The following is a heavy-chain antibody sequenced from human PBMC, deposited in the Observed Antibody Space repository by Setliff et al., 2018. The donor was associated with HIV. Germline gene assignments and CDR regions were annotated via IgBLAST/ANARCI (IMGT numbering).Heavy chain of an antibody. J-gene: IGHJ3*02. CDR2: IIPIFGTA. CDR3: ARSYSSGWYGPPGAFDI. Sequence: SVKVSCKASGGTFSSYAISWVRQAPGQGLEWMGGIIPIFGTANYAQKFQGRVTITTDESTSTAYMELSSLRSEDTAVHYCARSYSSGWYGPPGAFDIWGQGTMVTVSS. CDR1: GGTFSSYA. V-gene: IGHV1-69*05. D-gene: IGHD6-19*01.